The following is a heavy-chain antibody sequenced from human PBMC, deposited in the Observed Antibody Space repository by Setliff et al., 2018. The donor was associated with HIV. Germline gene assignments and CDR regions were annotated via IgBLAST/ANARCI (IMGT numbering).Heavy chain of an antibody. D-gene: IGHD2-15*01. J-gene: IGHJ3*02. CDR3: ARVGLYCSGGSCYSSAFDI. V-gene: IGHV4-4*07. CDR1: GGSISSYY. Sequence: SETLSLTCTVSGGSISSYYWSWIRQPAGKGLEWIGRIYSSGSTNYSPSLNSRVAMSVDMSKNQFSLRLSSVTAADTAVYYCARVGLYCSGGSCYSSAFDIWGQGTMVTVSS. CDR2: IYSSGST.